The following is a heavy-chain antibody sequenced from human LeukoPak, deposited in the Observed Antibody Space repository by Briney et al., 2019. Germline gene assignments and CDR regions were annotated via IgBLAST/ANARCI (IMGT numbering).Heavy chain of an antibody. V-gene: IGHV3-21*01. D-gene: IGHD6-19*01. CDR1: GFTFSNHG. CDR2: ISGSSSYI. J-gene: IGHJ4*02. CDR3: ARDRDNVAGTRGYFDY. Sequence: GGSLRLSCAASGFTFSNHGMNWVRQAPGKGLEWVSCISGSSSYIYSADSVKGRFTISRHNAKNSPYLQMNSLRAEDTAVYYCARDRDNVAGTRGYFDYWGQGTLVTVSS.